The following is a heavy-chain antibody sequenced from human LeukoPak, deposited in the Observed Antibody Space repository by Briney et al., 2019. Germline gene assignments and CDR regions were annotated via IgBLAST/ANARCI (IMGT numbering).Heavy chain of an antibody. Sequence: GESLQISCKGSGYSFTSYWISWVRQLPGKGLEWMGTIDPSDSYTNYRPSFQGQITISADKSISTAYLQWSSLEASDTAMYYCARHGTGRRNWFDPWGQGTLVTVSS. CDR2: IDPSDSYT. J-gene: IGHJ5*02. CDR1: GYSFTSYW. D-gene: IGHD1-26*01. V-gene: IGHV5-10-1*04. CDR3: ARHGTGRRNWFDP.